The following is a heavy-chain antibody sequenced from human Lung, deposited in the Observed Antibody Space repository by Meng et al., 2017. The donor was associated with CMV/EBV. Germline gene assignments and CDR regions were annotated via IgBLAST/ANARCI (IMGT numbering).Heavy chain of an antibody. CDR2: ISSSSSYI. CDR3: ARDVCGRDDFWSGCYDY. J-gene: IGHJ4*02. D-gene: IGHD3-3*01. V-gene: IGHV3-21*01. CDR1: GFTFSSYS. Sequence: ESLKISXAASGFTFSSYSMNWVRQAPGKGLEWVSSISSSSSYIYYADSVKGRFTISRDNAKNSLYLQMNSLRAEDTAVYYCARDVCGRDDFWSGCYDYWGQGXLVTVSS.